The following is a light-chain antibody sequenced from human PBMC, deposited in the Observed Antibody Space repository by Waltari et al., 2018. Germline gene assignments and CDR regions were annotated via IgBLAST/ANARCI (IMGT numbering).Light chain of an antibody. CDR3: LQYNSNPWT. CDR1: QGISTY. J-gene: IGKJ1*01. CDR2: AAS. Sequence: DIQMTQSPSSLSASAVDRVAITCRASQGISTYLNWYQQKPGKAPKRLIYAASSLESGVPSRFSGSGSGTEFTLTISSLQPEDFATYYCLQYNSNPWTFGQGTKVEIK. V-gene: IGKV1-17*01.